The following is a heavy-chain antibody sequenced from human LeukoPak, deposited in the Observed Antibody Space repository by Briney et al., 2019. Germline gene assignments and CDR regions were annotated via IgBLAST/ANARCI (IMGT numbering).Heavy chain of an antibody. Sequence: ASVKVSCKASGYTFTSYGISWVRQAPGQGLEWMGWVSPYNGKTNYAQDLQDRVTMTTDTATNTAYMELRRLRSEDTALYYCARLSDSSGWSPASNWGQGTLVAVSS. J-gene: IGHJ1*01. CDR1: GYTFTSYG. CDR3: ARLSDSSGWSPASN. CDR2: VSPYNGKT. D-gene: IGHD6-19*01. V-gene: IGHV1-18*01.